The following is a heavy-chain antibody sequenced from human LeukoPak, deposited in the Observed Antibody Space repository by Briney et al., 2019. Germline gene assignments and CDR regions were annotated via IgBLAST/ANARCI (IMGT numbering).Heavy chain of an antibody. V-gene: IGHV4-39*07. CDR2: FYYSGST. J-gene: IGHJ6*02. CDR1: VGSISSSSYY. CDR3: AREKSYYGMDV. Sequence: PSETLSLTCTVSVGSISSSSYYWGWIRQPPGKGLEWIGSFYYSGSTYYNPSLKSRVTISVDTSKNQFSLKLSSVTAADTAVYYCAREKSYYGMDVWGQGTTVTVSS.